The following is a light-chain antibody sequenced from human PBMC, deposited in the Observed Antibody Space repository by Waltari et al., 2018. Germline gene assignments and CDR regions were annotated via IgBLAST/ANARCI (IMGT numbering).Light chain of an antibody. CDR1: QSIDRW. V-gene: IGKV1-5*03. CDR3: QQYKSYRT. J-gene: IGKJ1*01. Sequence: DIQVTQSPTTLSASVGDRVTITCRASQSIDRWLAWYQQKPGKAPKLLIYKTSSLESGVPSRFSGSGYGTEFTLTISSLQPDDFATYYCQQYKSYRTFGQGTKVEIK. CDR2: KTS.